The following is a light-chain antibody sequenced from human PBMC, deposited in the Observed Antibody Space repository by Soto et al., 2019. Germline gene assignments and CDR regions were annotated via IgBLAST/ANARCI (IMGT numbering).Light chain of an antibody. J-gene: IGLJ2*01. V-gene: IGLV6-57*01. Sequence: NFMLTQPHSVSESPGKTVTISCTRSSGSIASNYVQWYQQRPGSSPTTVIYGDNQRPSGVPDRLSGSIDSSSNTASLTISGLKTEDEADYYCQSYATSSVVFGGGTKLTVL. CDR3: QSYATSSVV. CDR1: SGSIASNY. CDR2: GDN.